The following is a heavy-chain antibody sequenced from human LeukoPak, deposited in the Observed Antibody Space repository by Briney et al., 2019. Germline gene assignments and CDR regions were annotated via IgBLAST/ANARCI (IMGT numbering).Heavy chain of an antibody. Sequence: PGGSLRLSCATSGSTFSSYAFHWVRQAPGKGLEWVATMSFDVNNKYYADSVRGRFTISRDNSKNTLYLQMNSLRAEDTAVYSCARGYCTSSSCYNDYWGQGTLVTVSS. CDR2: MSFDVNNK. D-gene: IGHD2-2*02. J-gene: IGHJ4*02. V-gene: IGHV3-30*04. CDR3: ARGYCTSSSCYNDY. CDR1: GSTFSSYA.